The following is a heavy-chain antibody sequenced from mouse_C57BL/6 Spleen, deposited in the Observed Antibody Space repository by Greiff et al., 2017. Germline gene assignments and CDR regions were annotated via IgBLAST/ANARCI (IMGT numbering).Heavy chain of an antibody. Sequence: VQLQQPGAELVKPGASVKLSCKASGYTFTSYWMHWVKQRPGQGLEWIGMIHPNSGSTNYNEKFKSKATLTVDKSSSTAYMQLSSLTSEDSAVYSCAREGGFIPDAMDYWGQGTSVTVSS. CDR1: GYTFTSYW. J-gene: IGHJ4*01. CDR3: AREGGFIPDAMDY. V-gene: IGHV1-64*01. CDR2: IHPNSGST. D-gene: IGHD1-1*01.